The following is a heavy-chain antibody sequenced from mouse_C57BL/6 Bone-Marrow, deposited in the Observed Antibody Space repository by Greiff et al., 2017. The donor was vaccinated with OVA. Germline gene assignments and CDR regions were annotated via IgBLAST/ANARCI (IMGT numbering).Heavy chain of an antibody. V-gene: IGHV1-55*01. J-gene: IGHJ4*01. CDR1: GYTFTSYW. CDR2: IYPGSGST. D-gene: IGHD2-4*01. CDR3: AREDYDYARFYAMDY. Sequence: QVQLQQPGAELVKPGASVKMSCKASGYTFTSYWITWVKQRPGQGLEWIGDIYPGSGSTNYNEKFKSKATLTVDTSSSPAYMQLSSLTSEDSAVYYCAREDYDYARFYAMDYWGQGTSVTVSS.